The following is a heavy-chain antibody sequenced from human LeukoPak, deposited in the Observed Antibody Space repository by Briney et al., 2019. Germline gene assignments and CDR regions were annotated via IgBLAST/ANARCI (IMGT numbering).Heavy chain of an antibody. J-gene: IGHJ3*02. D-gene: IGHD6-19*01. Sequence: GGSLRLSCAASGFTFSDYYMSWIRQAPGKGLEWVSYISSSGTTIYYADSVKGRFTISRDNAKNSLYLQMSSLRAEDTAVYYCARDSSGWSLGPLGAFDIWGKGKMVTVSS. CDR1: GFTFSDYY. CDR3: ARDSSGWSLGPLGAFDI. CDR2: ISSSGTTI. V-gene: IGHV3-11*04.